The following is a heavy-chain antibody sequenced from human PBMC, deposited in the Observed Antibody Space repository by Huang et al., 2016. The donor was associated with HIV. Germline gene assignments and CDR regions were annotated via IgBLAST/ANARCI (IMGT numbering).Heavy chain of an antibody. V-gene: IGHV1-18*01. Sequence: QVHLVQSGAEVKKPGASVKVSCKASGYTFTTSGLSWVRQAPGHGLEWMRWINTENGYTNYAQKCQGRVSMTADTSTSTAYMEVRSLRSDDTAVYYCARDFRKGHYYDSNGKRRLLYYYYMDVWGKGTTVIVSS. CDR2: INTENGYT. D-gene: IGHD3-22*01. CDR3: ARDFRKGHYYDSNGKRRLLYYYYMDV. J-gene: IGHJ6*03. CDR1: GYTFTTSG.